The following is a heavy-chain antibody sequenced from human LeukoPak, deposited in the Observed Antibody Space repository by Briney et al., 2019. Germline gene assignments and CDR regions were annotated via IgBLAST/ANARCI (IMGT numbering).Heavy chain of an antibody. CDR3: ARDSRRFTMVRGVIITNWFDP. CDR1: GFTFSSYS. CDR2: ISSSSSYI. Sequence: GGSVRLSCAASGFTFSSYSMNWVRQAPGKGLEWVSSISSSSSYIYYADSVKGRFTISRDNAKSSLYLQMNSLRAEDTAVYYCARDSRRFTMVRGVIITNWFDPWGQGTLVTVSS. D-gene: IGHD3-10*01. V-gene: IGHV3-21*01. J-gene: IGHJ5*02.